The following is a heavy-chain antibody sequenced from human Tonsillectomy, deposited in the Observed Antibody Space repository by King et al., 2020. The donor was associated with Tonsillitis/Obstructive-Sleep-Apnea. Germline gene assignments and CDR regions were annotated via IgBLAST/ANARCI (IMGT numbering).Heavy chain of an antibody. CDR2: INSDGSST. V-gene: IGHV3-74*01. Sequence: VQLVESGGGLVQPGGSLRLSCAASGFTFSSYWMHWVRQAPGKGLVWVSHINSDGSSTTYADSVKGRFTISRDNAKNTLYLQMNSLRGEDTAVYYCTRDLDYESSCYYDYWGQGTLVTVSS. D-gene: IGHD3-22*01. CDR1: GFTFSSYW. CDR3: TRDLDYESSCYYDY. J-gene: IGHJ4*02.